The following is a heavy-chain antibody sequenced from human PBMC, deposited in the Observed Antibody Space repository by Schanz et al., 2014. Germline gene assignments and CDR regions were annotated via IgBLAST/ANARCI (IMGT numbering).Heavy chain of an antibody. CDR3: AKSQGSSFDS. CDR1: GFSLDIFA. V-gene: IGHV3-23*01. D-gene: IGHD6-13*01. Sequence: EVQLLESGGGLVEPGGSLRLSCATSGFSLDIFAVSWVRQAPGKGLEWVSSFNDGGVNKYYADSVKGRFTISRDNSKNTLYLQMNSLRAEDTAVYYCAKSQGSSFDSWGQGTLVTVSS. J-gene: IGHJ4*02. CDR2: FNDGGVNK.